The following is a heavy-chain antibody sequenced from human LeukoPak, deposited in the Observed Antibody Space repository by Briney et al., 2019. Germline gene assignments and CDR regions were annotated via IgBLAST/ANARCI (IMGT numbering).Heavy chain of an antibody. V-gene: IGHV1-2*02. J-gene: IGHJ4*02. CDR1: GYTFIGYA. D-gene: IGHD5-12*01. CDR3: AKKVRGPSHPLDF. CDR2: INPEKRDT. Sequence: GASVKVSCKASGYTFIGYAIHWVRQAPGQGLEWMGWINPEKRDTGYAHKFQGRVTMTSDTSISTAYMELSSLRSDDTAVYYCAKKVRGPSHPLDFWGQGTLVTVSS.